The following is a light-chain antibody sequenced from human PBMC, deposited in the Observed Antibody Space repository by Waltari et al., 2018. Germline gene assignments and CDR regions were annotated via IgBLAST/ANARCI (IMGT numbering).Light chain of an antibody. CDR2: DVS. J-gene: IGLJ1*01. Sequence: QSALTQPRSVSGSPGQTVTIPSTGTSSYVGGYNYVSWYQQHPGKAPKLMIYDVSKRPSGVPDRFSGSKSGNTASLTISGLQAEDEADYYCCSYAGSYTYVFGTGTKVTVL. CDR3: CSYAGSYTYV. CDR1: SSYVGGYNY. V-gene: IGLV2-11*01.